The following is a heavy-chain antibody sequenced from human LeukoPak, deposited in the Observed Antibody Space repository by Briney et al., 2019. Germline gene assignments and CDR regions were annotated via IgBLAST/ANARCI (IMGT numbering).Heavy chain of an antibody. CDR3: ARELDWTTGFDY. V-gene: IGHV1-2*02. Sequence: ASVKVSCKASGYTFTGYYMHWVRQAPGQGLEWMGWINPNSGGTNYAQKFQGRVTMTRDTSISTAYMELSRLRSDDTAVYYCARELDWTTGFDYWGQGTLVTVSS. D-gene: IGHD1-1*01. CDR2: INPNSGGT. J-gene: IGHJ4*02. CDR1: GYTFTGYY.